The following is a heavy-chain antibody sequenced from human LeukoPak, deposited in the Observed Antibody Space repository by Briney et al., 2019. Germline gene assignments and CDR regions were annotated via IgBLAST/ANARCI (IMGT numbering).Heavy chain of an antibody. V-gene: IGHV1-58*01. J-gene: IGHJ4*02. D-gene: IGHD1-26*01. Sequence: ASVKVSCKASGFTFTSSAVQWVRQARGQRLEWIGWIVVGSGNTNYAQKFQERVTVTKDMSTSTAYMELSSLRSEDTAVYYCAARFPSSQWELHYWGQGPLVTVSS. CDR3: AARFPSSQWELHY. CDR2: IVVGSGNT. CDR1: GFTFTSSA.